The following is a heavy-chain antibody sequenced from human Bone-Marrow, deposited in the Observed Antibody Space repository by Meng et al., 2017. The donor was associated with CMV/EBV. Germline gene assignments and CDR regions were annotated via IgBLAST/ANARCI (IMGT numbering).Heavy chain of an antibody. CDR3: ARVRVHYYNSSGYYYFDY. CDR2: INWNGGTT. CDR1: GFTFDDYG. Sequence: GGSLRLSCAASGFTFDDYGMSWVRQAPGKGLEWVSGINWNGGTTGYADSVKGRFTISRDNAKNSLYVQMNSLRAEDTALYYCARVRVHYYNSSGYYYFDYWGQGTLVTVSS. V-gene: IGHV3-20*04. D-gene: IGHD3-22*01. J-gene: IGHJ4*02.